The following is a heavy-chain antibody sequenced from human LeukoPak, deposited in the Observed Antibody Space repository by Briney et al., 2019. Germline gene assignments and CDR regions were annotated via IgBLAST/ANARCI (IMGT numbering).Heavy chain of an antibody. Sequence: RTSETLSLTCTVSGGSISSGDYYWSWIRQPPGKGLEWIGYIYYSGSTYYNPSLKSRVTISVDTSKNQFSLKLSSVTAADTAVYYCARVGVLLWFGELVGAFDIWGQGTMVTVSS. V-gene: IGHV4-30-4*01. CDR1: GGSISSGDYY. CDR2: IYYSGST. D-gene: IGHD3-10*01. J-gene: IGHJ3*02. CDR3: ARVGVLLWFGELVGAFDI.